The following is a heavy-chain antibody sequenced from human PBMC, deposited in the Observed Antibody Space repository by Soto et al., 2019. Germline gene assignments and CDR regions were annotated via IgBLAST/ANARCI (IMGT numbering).Heavy chain of an antibody. D-gene: IGHD5-12*01. CDR3: ARGKPLVATKYYGMDV. V-gene: IGHV1-69*01. CDR1: GGTFSSYA. J-gene: IGHJ6*02. CDR2: IIPIFGTA. Sequence: QVQLVQSGAEVKKPGSSVKVSCKASGGTFSSYAISWVRQAPGQGLEWMGGIIPIFGTANYAQKFEGRVTITADESTSTAYMELSSLRSEDTAVYYCARGKPLVATKYYGMDVWGQGTTVTVSS.